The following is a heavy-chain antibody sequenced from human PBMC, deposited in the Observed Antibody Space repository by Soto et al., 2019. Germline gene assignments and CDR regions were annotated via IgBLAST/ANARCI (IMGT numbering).Heavy chain of an antibody. CDR2: IYYSGTS. CDR1: GGSISDDTYY. D-gene: IGHD2-2*01. J-gene: IGHJ5*02. CDR3: ARLHCDSPNCVPLDP. Sequence: QLQLQESGPGLVKPSETLSLTCTVSGGSISDDTYYWGWIRQPPGKGLEWIGSIYYSGTSSYNPSLRSRVTMSVDTSKKQLSLRLSSVPAADTAVYYCARLHCDSPNCVPLDPWGQGTLVIVSS. V-gene: IGHV4-39*01.